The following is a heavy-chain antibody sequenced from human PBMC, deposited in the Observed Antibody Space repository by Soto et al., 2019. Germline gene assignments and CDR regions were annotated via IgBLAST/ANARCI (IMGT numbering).Heavy chain of an antibody. J-gene: IGHJ4*02. Sequence: QVQLVESGGGVVQPGRSLRLSCAASGFTFSSYGMHWVRQAPGKGLEWVAVISYDGSNKYYADSVKGRFTISRDNSKNTLYLQINSLRAEDTVVYYCAKSYFDGPVDYWGQGTLVTVSS. D-gene: IGHD3-9*01. CDR1: GFTFSSYG. CDR2: ISYDGSNK. CDR3: AKSYFDGPVDY. V-gene: IGHV3-30*18.